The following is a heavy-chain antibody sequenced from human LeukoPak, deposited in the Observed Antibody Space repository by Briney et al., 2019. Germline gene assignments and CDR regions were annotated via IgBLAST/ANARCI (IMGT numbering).Heavy chain of an antibody. J-gene: IGHJ4*02. D-gene: IGHD5-12*01. Sequence: ASHTLSLTCTVSGGSISSGDYYWSWIRQPPGKGLEWIGYIYYSGSTYYNPSLKSRVTISVDTSKNQFSLKLSSVTAADTAVYYCARGGGYTPYYFDYWGQGTLVTVSS. CDR2: IYYSGST. V-gene: IGHV4-30-4*01. CDR3: ARGGGYTPYYFDY. CDR1: GGSISSGDYY.